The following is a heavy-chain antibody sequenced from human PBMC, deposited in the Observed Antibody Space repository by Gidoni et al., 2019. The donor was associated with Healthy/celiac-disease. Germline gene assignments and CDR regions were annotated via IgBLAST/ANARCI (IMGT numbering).Heavy chain of an antibody. CDR2: INHSGST. J-gene: IGHJ4*02. Sequence: QVQLQQWGAGLLKPSETLSLTCAVYVGSFSGYYWSWLRQPPGKGLEWIGEINHSGSTNYNPSLKSRVTISVDTSKNQFSLKLSSVTAADTAVYYCARGLPRARQQLMFDYWGQGTLVTVSS. D-gene: IGHD6-13*01. CDR1: VGSFSGYY. CDR3: ARGLPRARQQLMFDY. V-gene: IGHV4-34*01.